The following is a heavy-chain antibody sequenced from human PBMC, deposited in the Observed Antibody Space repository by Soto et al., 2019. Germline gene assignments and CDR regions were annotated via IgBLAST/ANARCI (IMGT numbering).Heavy chain of an antibody. CDR3: AKSVVEVSAISALYVGFDI. V-gene: IGHV3-23*01. CDR2: ISGSGGST. D-gene: IGHD2-15*01. Sequence: PGGSLRLSCAASGFTFRDYAMSWVRQAPGKGLEWVSVISGSGGSTYYADSVKGRLTISRDNSKDTLYLHMNSLRAEDTAVYYCAKSVVEVSAISALYVGFDIWGQGKMGTVS. J-gene: IGHJ3*02. CDR1: GFTFRDYA.